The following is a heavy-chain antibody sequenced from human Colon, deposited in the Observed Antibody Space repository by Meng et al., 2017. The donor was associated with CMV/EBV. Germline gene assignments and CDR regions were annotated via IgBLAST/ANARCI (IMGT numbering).Heavy chain of an antibody. CDR3: ARENIPVAGTSFDY. CDR2: ISYDGTTK. Sequence: GGSLRLSCAGSGFNFNYHTIHWVRRAPGKGLEWVSLISYDGTTKYYADSVKGRFTISRDNSENTAYLQMDGLRRDDTATYYCARENIPVAGTSFDYWGPGARVTVSS. V-gene: IGHV3-30-3*01. D-gene: IGHD6-19*01. J-gene: IGHJ4*02. CDR1: GFNFNYHT.